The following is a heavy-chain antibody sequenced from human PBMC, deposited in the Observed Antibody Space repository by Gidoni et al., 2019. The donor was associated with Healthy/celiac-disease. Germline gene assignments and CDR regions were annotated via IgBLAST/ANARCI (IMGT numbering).Heavy chain of an antibody. CDR1: GGSISSSNG. J-gene: IGHJ6*02. D-gene: IGHD2-8*01. CDR3: ASASTNGVPGRYGMDV. V-gene: IGHV4-4*02. CDR2: IYHSGSA. Sequence: QVQLQESGPGLVKRSGTLSLTCAVSGGSISSSNGWSWVRHPPGKGLEWIGEIYHSGSANYNPSLKSRATISVDKSKNQFSLKLSSGTAADTAVYYCASASTNGVPGRYGMDVCGQGTTVTVSS.